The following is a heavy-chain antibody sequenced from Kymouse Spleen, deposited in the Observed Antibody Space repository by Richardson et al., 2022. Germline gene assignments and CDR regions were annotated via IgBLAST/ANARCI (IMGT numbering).Heavy chain of an antibody. Sequence: QVQLQQWGAGLLKPSETLSLTCAVYGGSFSGYYWSWIRQPPGKGLEWIGEINHSGSTNYNPSLKSRVTISVDTSKNQFSLKLSSVTAADTAVYYCARGETGTPNWFDPWGQGTLVTVSS. CDR2: INHSGST. CDR3: ARGETGTPNWFDP. V-gene: IGHV4-34*01. CDR1: GGSFSGYY. J-gene: IGHJ5*02. D-gene: IGHD1-7*01.